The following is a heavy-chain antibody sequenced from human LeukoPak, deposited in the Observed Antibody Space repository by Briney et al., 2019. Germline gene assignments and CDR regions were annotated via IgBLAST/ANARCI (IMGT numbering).Heavy chain of an antibody. CDR3: TRHDTTIFGVVIDY. V-gene: IGHV3-73*01. CDR1: GFTFSGSA. CDR2: IRSKANSHAT. J-gene: IGHJ4*02. Sequence: GGSLRLSCAASGFTFSGSAMHWVRQASGKGLEWVGRIRSKANSHATAYAASVKGRFTISRDDSKNMTYLQMNSLKTEDTAVYYCTRHDTTIFGVVIDYWGQGTLVTVPS. D-gene: IGHD3-3*01.